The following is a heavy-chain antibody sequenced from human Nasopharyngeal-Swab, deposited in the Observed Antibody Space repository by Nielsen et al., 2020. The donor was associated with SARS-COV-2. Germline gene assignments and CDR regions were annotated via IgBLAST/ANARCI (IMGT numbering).Heavy chain of an antibody. CDR1: GYTFTSYY. CDR2: INPSGGST. Sequence: ASVKVSCKASGYTFTSYYMHWVRQAPGQGLKWMGIINPSGGSTSYAQKFQGRVTMTRDTSTSTVYMELSSLRSEDTAVYYCARDQASIAAMAYWGQGTLVTVSS. CDR3: ARDQASIAAMAY. D-gene: IGHD6-13*01. J-gene: IGHJ4*02. V-gene: IGHV1-46*01.